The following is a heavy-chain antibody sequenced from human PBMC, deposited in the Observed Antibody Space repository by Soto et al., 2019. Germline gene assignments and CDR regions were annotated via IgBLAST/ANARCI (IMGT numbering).Heavy chain of an antibody. CDR2: GYHSGST. D-gene: IGHD1-1*01. J-gene: IGHJ4*02. V-gene: IGHV4-4*02. CDR3: ARTSTSGTGFDY. Sequence: QVQLQESGPGLVKPSGTLSLTCAVSGGSISTSNWWSWVRQPPGKGLEWIGEGYHSGSTNYNPSFKSRVTMSVDKSKNQFSLKLNSVTAADTALYYCARTSTSGTGFDYWGQGSLVAVSS. CDR1: GGSISTSNW.